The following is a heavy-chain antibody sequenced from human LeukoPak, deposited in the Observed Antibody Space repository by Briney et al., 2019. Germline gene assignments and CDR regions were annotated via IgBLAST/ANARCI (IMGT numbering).Heavy chain of an antibody. J-gene: IGHJ6*03. CDR1: GGSISSSNW. CDR3: ARGCGYSYGYAFNYYYMDV. D-gene: IGHD5-18*01. V-gene: IGHV4-4*02. CDR2: IYHSGST. Sequence: SETLSLTCTVSGGSISSSNWWSWARQPPGKGLEWIGEIYHSGSTNYNPSLKSRVTISVDKSKNQFSLKLSSVTAADTAVYYCARGCGYSYGYAFNYYYMDVWGKGTTVTVSS.